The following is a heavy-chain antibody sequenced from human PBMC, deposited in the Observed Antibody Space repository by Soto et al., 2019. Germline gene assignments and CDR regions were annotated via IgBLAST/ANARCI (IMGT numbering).Heavy chain of an antibody. Sequence: EVQLVESGGGLVQPGGSLRLSCADSGFTFSSYWMSWVRQAPGKGLEWVANIKHDGSEKYYVDSVKGRFTISRDNAKNSLYLQMNSLRAEDKAVYYCARVVVAARHDAFDIWGQGTMVTVSS. CDR2: IKHDGSEK. V-gene: IGHV3-7*01. J-gene: IGHJ3*02. CDR1: GFTFSSYW. CDR3: ARVVVAARHDAFDI. D-gene: IGHD6-6*01.